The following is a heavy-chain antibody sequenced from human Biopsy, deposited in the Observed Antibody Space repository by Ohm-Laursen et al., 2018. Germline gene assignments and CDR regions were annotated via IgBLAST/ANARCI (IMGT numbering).Heavy chain of an antibody. CDR1: RFTFNNYA. CDR3: ARDLRGHWFFDL. Sequence: SLRLSCAASRFTFNNYAMHWVRQAPGKGLEWVSTISANGVTTFYADSVKGRFTISRDDSKNTLYLQMNSLRVEDTAVFYCARDLRGHWFFDLWGRGTLVTVSS. D-gene: IGHD5/OR15-5a*01. J-gene: IGHJ2*01. V-gene: IGHV3-23*01. CDR2: ISANGVTT.